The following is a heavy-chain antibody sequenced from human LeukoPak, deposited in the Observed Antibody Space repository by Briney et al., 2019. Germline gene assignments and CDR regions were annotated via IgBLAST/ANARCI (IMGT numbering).Heavy chain of an antibody. CDR2: IYYSGST. V-gene: IGHV4-59*08. Sequence: SETLSLTCTVSGASITSYYWSWIRQPPGKGLEWIGYIYYSGSTTYKPSLKSRVTISVDTSKNQFSLKLSSVTAADTAVYYCARLSIVGATNFDYWGQGTLVTVST. CDR1: GASITSYY. D-gene: IGHD1-26*01. J-gene: IGHJ4*02. CDR3: ARLSIVGATNFDY.